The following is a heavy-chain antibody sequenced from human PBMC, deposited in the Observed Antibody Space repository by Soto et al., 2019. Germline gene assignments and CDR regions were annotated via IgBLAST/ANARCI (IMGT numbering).Heavy chain of an antibody. CDR3: ASAAGLGREDWYFDL. J-gene: IGHJ2*01. CDR1: GFTFSSYA. V-gene: IGHV3-30-3*01. Sequence: QVQLVESGGGVVQPGRSLRLSCAASGFTFSSYAMHWVRQAPGKGLEWVAVISYDGSNKYYADSVKGRFTISRDNSKNTLYLQMNSLRAEDTAVYYCASAAGLGREDWYFDLWGRGTLVTVSS. D-gene: IGHD6-19*01. CDR2: ISYDGSNK.